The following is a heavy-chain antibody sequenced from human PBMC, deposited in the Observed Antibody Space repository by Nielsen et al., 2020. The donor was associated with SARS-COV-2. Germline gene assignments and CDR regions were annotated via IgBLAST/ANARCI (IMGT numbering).Heavy chain of an antibody. D-gene: IGHD3-9*01. Sequence: SETLSLTCAVYGGSFSGYYWSWIRQPPGKGLEWIGYIYYSGSTNYNPSLKSRVTISVDTSKNQFSLKLSSVTAADTAVYYCARRAPYYDILTGSHAYDYWGQGTLVTVSS. V-gene: IGHV4-59*01. CDR3: ARRAPYYDILTGSHAYDY. CDR2: IYYSGST. CDR1: GGSFSGYY. J-gene: IGHJ4*02.